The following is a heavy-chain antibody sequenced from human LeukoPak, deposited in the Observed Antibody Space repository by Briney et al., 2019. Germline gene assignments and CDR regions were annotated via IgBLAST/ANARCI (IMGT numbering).Heavy chain of an antibody. J-gene: IGHJ4*02. D-gene: IGHD4-23*01. CDR2: INHSGST. V-gene: IGHV4-34*01. CDR1: GGSFSGYY. CDR3: ARHPGGNSAHRFDY. Sequence: SETLSLTCAVYGGSFSGYYWSWIRQPPGKGLEWIGEINHSGSTNYNPSLKSRVTISFDTSKNQFSLKLSSVTAADMAVYYCARHPGGNSAHRFDYWGQGTLVTVSS.